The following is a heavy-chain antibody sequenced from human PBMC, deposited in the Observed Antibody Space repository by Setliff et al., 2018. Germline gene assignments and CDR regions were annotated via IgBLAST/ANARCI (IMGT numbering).Heavy chain of an antibody. V-gene: IGHV1-69*05. CDR3: ARSWRAGALNHFDY. Sequence: SVKVSCKASGGTFSSYGISWVRQAPGQGLEWLGGTIPNFGTTNYAQEFQGRVTIITDESTSTAYMELSSLRFEDTAVYYCARSWRAGALNHFDYWGQGSRVTVSS. CDR1: GGTFSSYG. J-gene: IGHJ4*02. CDR2: TIPNFGTT. D-gene: IGHD3-3*01.